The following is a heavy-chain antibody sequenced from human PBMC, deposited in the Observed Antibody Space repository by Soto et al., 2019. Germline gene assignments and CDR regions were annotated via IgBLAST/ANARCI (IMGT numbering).Heavy chain of an antibody. V-gene: IGHV3-74*01. D-gene: IGHD1-26*01. CDR3: ATVFEL. CDR1: GFTLGSHR. CDR2: IDTDGGGT. J-gene: IGHJ4*02. Sequence: DVQLVESGGGLVQPGGSLRVSCAASGFTLGSHRIHWVRQAPGKGLEWVSRIDTDGGGTSYADSVKGRFTISTDNAKNTVYLQMNGLRAEDTVVYYCATVFELWGQGILVTVSS.